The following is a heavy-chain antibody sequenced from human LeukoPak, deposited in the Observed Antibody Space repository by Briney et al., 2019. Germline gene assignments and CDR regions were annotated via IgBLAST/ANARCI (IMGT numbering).Heavy chain of an antibody. CDR2: VSGRGGST. D-gene: IGHD2-8*01. V-gene: IGHV3-23*01. CDR3: AKGDIVLMVYAVDPDDAFDI. Sequence: QSGGSLRLSCAASGFTFSSYAMSWVRQAPGKGLEWVSAVSGRGGSTYYADSVKGRFTISRDNSKNTLYLQMNSLRAEDTAVYYCAKGDIVLMVYAVDPDDAFDIWGQGTMVTVSS. J-gene: IGHJ3*02. CDR1: GFTFSSYA.